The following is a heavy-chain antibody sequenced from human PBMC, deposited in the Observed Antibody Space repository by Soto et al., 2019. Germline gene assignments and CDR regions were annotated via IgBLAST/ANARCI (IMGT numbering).Heavy chain of an antibody. V-gene: IGHV3-30-3*01. Sequence: ESGGGVVQPGRSLRLSCAASGFTFSSYAMHWVRQAPGKGLEWVAVISYDGSNKYYADSVKGRFTISRDNSKNTLYLQMNSLRAEDTAVYYCARYAAAGQTFDYWGQGTLVTVSS. CDR1: GFTFSSYA. J-gene: IGHJ4*02. CDR3: ARYAAAGQTFDY. CDR2: ISYDGSNK. D-gene: IGHD6-13*01.